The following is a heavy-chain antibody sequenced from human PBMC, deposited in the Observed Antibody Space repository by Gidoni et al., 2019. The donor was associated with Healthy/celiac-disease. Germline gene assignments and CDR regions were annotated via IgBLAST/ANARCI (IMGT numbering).Heavy chain of an antibody. CDR1: GFTFSSYG. J-gene: IGHJ4*02. D-gene: IGHD6-19*01. Sequence: QVQLVESGGGVVQPGRSLRLSCAASGFTFSSYGMHWVRQAPGKGLEWVAVIWYDGSNKYYADSVKGRFTISRDNSKNTLYLQMNSLRAEDTAVYYCARGAEQWLVGYYFDYWGQGTLVTVSS. CDR3: ARGAEQWLVGYYFDY. V-gene: IGHV3-33*01. CDR2: IWYDGSNK.